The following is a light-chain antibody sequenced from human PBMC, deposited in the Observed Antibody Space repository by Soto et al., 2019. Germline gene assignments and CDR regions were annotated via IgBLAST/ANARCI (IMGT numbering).Light chain of an antibody. CDR3: MQALETIT. CDR2: LVS. Sequence: DIVMTQSPLSLSVTPGESASISCRSTQSLLHRNGYHYLDWYVQKPGQSPQLLMYLVSIRASGVPDRFSGSWSGTDFTLRISRVEAEDVGVYYCMQALETITFGQGTRLDIK. CDR1: QSLLHRNGYHY. J-gene: IGKJ5*01. V-gene: IGKV2-28*01.